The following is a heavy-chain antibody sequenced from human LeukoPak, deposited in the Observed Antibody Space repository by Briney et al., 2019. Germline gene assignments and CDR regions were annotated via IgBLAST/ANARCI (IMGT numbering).Heavy chain of an antibody. Sequence: GGSLRLSCAASGFTFDDYAMHWVRQAPGKGLEWVSGISWNSGSIGYADSVKGRFTISRDNAKNSLYLKMNSLRAEDTALYYCAKDIGCSSTSCYIGGYYYYYGMDVWGQGTTVTVSS. D-gene: IGHD2-2*02. CDR1: GFTFDDYA. CDR3: AKDIGCSSTSCYIGGYYYYYGMDV. CDR2: ISWNSGSI. J-gene: IGHJ6*02. V-gene: IGHV3-9*01.